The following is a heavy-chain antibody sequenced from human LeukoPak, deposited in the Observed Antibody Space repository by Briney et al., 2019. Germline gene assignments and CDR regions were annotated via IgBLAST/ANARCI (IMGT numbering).Heavy chain of an antibody. D-gene: IGHD6-13*01. J-gene: IGHJ6*03. CDR1: DGSFSGYY. CDR3: ARGSRPYYYYLDV. CDR2: INHSGSA. V-gene: IGHV4-34*01. Sequence: PSETLSLTCAVYDGSFSGYYCSWIRQPPGRGLEWIGEINHSGSANYNPSLKSRVTILLDMSKNQFSLNLSSVTPEDTAVYYCARGSRPYYYYLDVWGEGTPVTVSS.